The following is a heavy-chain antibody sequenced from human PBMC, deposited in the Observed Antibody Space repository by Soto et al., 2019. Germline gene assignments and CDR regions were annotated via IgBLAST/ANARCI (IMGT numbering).Heavy chain of an antibody. J-gene: IGHJ4*02. Sequence: PGGSLRLSCAASGFTVSSTYMSWVRQAPGKGLEWISIIYSGGSTFYADSVKGRFTISRDNSKNTLYLQMNSLRAEDTAAYYCARGVPITPGTFDYRGQGTLVTSPQ. D-gene: IGHD5-12*01. CDR1: GFTVSSTY. CDR3: ARGVPITPGTFDY. V-gene: IGHV3-53*01. CDR2: IYSGGST.